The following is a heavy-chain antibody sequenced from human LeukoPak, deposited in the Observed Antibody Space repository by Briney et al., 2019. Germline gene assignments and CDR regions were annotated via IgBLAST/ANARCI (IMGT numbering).Heavy chain of an antibody. Sequence: ASVRVSCKASRYTFTSYDINWVRQATGQGLEWMGWMNPNSGNTGYAQKFQGRVTMTRDTSISTAYMELSSLRSEDTAVYYCARGVSYYLDSWGQGTLVTVSS. CDR2: MNPNSGNT. J-gene: IGHJ4*02. CDR1: RYTFTSYD. D-gene: IGHD1-1*01. V-gene: IGHV1-8*01. CDR3: ARGVSYYLDS.